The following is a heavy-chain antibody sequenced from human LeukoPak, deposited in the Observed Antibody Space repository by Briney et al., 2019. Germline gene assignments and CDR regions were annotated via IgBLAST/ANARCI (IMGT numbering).Heavy chain of an antibody. CDR2: INHDGTT. J-gene: IGHJ1*01. V-gene: IGHV4-34*01. CDR3: ARVGSSSGWYEYFQH. D-gene: IGHD6-19*01. CDR1: GGSFSGFY. Sequence: SETLSLTCAVYGGSFSGFYWSWIRQSPGKGLEWIGEINHDGTTNYNPSLKSRVTISVDTSKNQLSLKLSSVTAADTAVYYCARVGSSSGWYEYFQHWGQGTLVTVSS.